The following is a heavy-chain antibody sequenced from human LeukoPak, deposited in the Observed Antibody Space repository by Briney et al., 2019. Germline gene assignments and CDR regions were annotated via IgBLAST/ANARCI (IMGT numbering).Heavy chain of an antibody. D-gene: IGHD3-10*01. CDR1: GYTFTSYG. V-gene: IGHV1-18*01. CDR3: AREGSSTYYYGSGSYPNWFDP. CDR2: ISAFNGNT. Sequence: GASVKVSCKASGYTFTSYGISWVRQAPGQGLEWMGWISAFNGNTNSAQKLQGRVTMTTDPSTSTAYIELRSLRSDDPAVYYCAREGSSTYYYGSGSYPNWFDPWGQGTLVTVYS. J-gene: IGHJ5*02.